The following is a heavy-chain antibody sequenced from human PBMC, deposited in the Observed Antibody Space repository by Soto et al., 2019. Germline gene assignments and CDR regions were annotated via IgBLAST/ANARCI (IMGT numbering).Heavy chain of an antibody. J-gene: IGHJ6*03. V-gene: IGHV1-8*01. D-gene: IGHD2-2*01. CDR2: MNPNSGNT. CDR1: GYTFTSYD. CDR3: AKGGSCSSTSCFRYYYYYYMDA. Sequence: ASVKVSCKASGYTFTSYDINWVRQATGQGLEWMGWMNPNSGNTGYAQKFQGRVTMTRNTSISTAYMELSSLRSEDTAVYYCAKGGSCSSTSCFRYYYYYYMDAWGKGTTVTVPS.